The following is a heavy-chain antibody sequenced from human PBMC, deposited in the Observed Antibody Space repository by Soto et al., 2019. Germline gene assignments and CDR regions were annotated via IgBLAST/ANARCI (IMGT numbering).Heavy chain of an antibody. CDR2: IYHSGST. D-gene: IGHD3-3*01. J-gene: IGHJ4*02. CDR1: GDSMTNTNW. CDR3: AKRSLRRLRFVETH. V-gene: IGHV4-4*02. Sequence: QVQLQESGPGLVKPSGTLSLTCAVSGDSMTNTNWWSWVRQPPGKGLEWIGEIYHSGSTNYNPSLRSRVTMSVDKSKNQFSLNLTSVTAADTAVYYCAKRSLRRLRFVETHWGQGTLVTVPS.